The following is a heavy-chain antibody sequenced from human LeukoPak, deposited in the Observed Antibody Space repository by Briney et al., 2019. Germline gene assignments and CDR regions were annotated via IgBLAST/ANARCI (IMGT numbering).Heavy chain of an antibody. CDR1: GASTSSHF. CDR2: IYIGGTT. CDR3: ARVLSDRFAIFGVVIDTFDI. V-gene: IGHV4-4*07. D-gene: IGHD3-3*01. J-gene: IGHJ3*02. Sequence: SETLSLTCTVSGASTSSHFWSWMRQPPGKGLEWIGNIYIGGTTNYNPSLNSRVTMSLDTSKNQFSLKLSSVTAADTAVHYCARVLSDRFAIFGVVIDTFDIWGQGTMVTVSS.